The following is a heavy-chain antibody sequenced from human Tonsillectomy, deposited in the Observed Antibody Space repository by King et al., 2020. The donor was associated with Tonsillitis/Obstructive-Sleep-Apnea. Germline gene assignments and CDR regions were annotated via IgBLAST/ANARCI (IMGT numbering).Heavy chain of an antibody. J-gene: IGHJ4*02. CDR3: AVERQFQWSYDAPSHFDS. V-gene: IGHV3-48*02. CDR2: LSSSSKTV. CDR1: GFNFQLYS. D-gene: IGHD1-26*01. Sequence: VQLVESGGALVQPGGSLRLSCAASGFNFQLYSMNWVRQAPGKGLELISYLSSSSKTVDYADSVMGSFTISRDNANNSLFLQMNSLRDEEPAVYYCAVERQFQWSYDAPSHFDSWGQGILVTVSS.